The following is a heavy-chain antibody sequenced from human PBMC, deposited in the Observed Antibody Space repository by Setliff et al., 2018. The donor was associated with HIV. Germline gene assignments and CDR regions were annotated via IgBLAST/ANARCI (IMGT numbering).Heavy chain of an antibody. CDR1: GYMFIAYG. CDR2: ISWDGGGT. J-gene: IGHJ4*02. V-gene: IGHV3-NL1*01. Sequence: ASVKVSCKPSGYMFIAYGMSWVRRAPGQGLEWVSLISWDGGGTYYADSVKGRFTISRNNSKNTLYLQMNSLRAEDTAVYYCAKIQNPQGYYYDSSGYYPHPGSPDYWGQGTLVTVSS. D-gene: IGHD3-22*01. CDR3: AKIQNPQGYYYDSSGYYPHPGSPDY.